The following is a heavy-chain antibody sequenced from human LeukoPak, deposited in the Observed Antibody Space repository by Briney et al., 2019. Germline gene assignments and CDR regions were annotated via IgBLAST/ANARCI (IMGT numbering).Heavy chain of an antibody. V-gene: IGHV3-23*01. CDR1: GFTFSSYA. CDR3: AKPDSIELYYFDY. D-gene: IGHD4-11*01. J-gene: IGHJ4*02. CDR2: ISGSGGST. Sequence: GGSLRLSCAASGFTFSSYAMSWVRQAPGKGLEWVSSISGSGGSTYYADPVKGLFTISRDNSKNTLYLQMNSLRAEDTPVYYCAKPDSIELYYFDYWGQGTLVTVSS.